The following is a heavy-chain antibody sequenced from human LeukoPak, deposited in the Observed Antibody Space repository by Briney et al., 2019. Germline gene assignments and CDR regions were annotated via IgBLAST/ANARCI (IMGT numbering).Heavy chain of an antibody. CDR3: AKDGGSDPDSFDI. CDR2: INSDGSTT. J-gene: IGHJ3*02. Sequence: GGSLRLSCVASGFTFSRYWMHWVRQAPGKGLVWVSRINSDGSTTTYADSVKGRFTISRDNSKNTLYLQMNSLRAEDTAVYYCAKDGGSDPDSFDIWGQGTMVTVSS. V-gene: IGHV3-74*01. D-gene: IGHD2-15*01. CDR1: GFTFSRYW.